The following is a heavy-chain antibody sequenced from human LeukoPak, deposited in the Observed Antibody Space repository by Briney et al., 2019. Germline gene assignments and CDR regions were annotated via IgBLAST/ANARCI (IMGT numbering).Heavy chain of an antibody. CDR1: GGSISSYY. J-gene: IGHJ4*02. Sequence: SETLSLTCTVSGGSISSYYCTWIRQSAGKGLEWIGRIYSSGSTNYNPSLKSRVTMSVDTSTNQFSLKVNSVTAADTAVYYCARETGGTLDYRGQGKLVTVSS. D-gene: IGHD1-26*01. CDR3: ARETGGTLDY. CDR2: IYSSGST. V-gene: IGHV4-4*07.